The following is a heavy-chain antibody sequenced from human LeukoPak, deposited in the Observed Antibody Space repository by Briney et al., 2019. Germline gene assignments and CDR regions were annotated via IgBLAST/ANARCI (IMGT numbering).Heavy chain of an antibody. CDR2: IYPGDSDT. D-gene: IGHD2-21*01. V-gene: IGHV5-51*01. CDR1: AYSFTSYW. CDR3: ARGEGVSWFDT. J-gene: IGHJ5*02. Sequence: GESLKISCRGSAYSFTSYWIGWVRQLPGKGLEWMGIIYPGDSDTRYSPSFQGQVTISADESSRTAYLQWSSLTASDTAMYYCARGEGVSWFDTWGQGTLVTVSS.